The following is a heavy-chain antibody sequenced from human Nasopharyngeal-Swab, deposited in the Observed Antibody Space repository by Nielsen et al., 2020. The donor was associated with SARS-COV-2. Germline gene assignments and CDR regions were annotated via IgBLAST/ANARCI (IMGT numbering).Heavy chain of an antibody. CDR3: ARTRIAGQEYYFDY. CDR1: GYTFTSYG. Sequence: ASVKVSCKASGYTFTSYGISWVRQAPGQGLEWMGWISAYNGNTNYAQKLQGRVTMTTGTSTSTAYMELRSLRSDDTAVYYCARTRIAGQEYYFDYWGQGTLVTVSS. CDR2: ISAYNGNT. D-gene: IGHD6-13*01. J-gene: IGHJ4*02. V-gene: IGHV1-18*01.